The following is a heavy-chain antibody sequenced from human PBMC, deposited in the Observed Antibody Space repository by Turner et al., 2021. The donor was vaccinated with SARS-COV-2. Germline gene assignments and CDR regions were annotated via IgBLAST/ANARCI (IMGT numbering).Heavy chain of an antibody. D-gene: IGHD4-17*01. J-gene: IGHJ4*02. CDR2: SYSGGST. V-gene: IGHV3-53*01. CDR3: ARDYGDYYFDY. Sequence: QLGGSVVGLFQPGGSLRLSCAASGFTVSSNYMCWVRQAPGKGLEWVKVSYSGGSTYYTDCVKGRFTISRDNSKNTMYRQMNSLRDEDTDVYYCARDYGDYYFDYWGQGTLVTVSS. CDR1: GFTVSSNY.